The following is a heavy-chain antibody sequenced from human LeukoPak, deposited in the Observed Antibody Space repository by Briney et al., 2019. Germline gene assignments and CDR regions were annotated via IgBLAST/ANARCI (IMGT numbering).Heavy chain of an antibody. J-gene: IGHJ4*02. CDR1: GFTFSTYS. V-gene: IGHV3-21*01. CDR3: ARIGYSSSSLDY. CDR2: ISSSSTNI. D-gene: IGHD6-6*01. Sequence: KAGGSLRLSCAASGFTFSTYSMNWVRQAPGKGLEWVSSISSSSTNIYYADSVKGRFTISRDNAKNSVYLQVNSLRAEDTAVYYCARIGYSSSSLDYWGQGTLVPVSS.